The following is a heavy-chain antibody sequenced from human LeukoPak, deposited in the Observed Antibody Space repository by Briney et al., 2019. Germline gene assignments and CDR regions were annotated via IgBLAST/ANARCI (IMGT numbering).Heavy chain of an antibody. CDR2: TSYTGSNK. D-gene: IGHD6-19*01. CDR3: AKEYGTGWYYFDY. J-gene: IGHJ4*02. V-gene: IGHV3-30*18. Sequence: GGSLRLSCAASGFTFSSYGMHWVRQAPGKGLEWVAVTSYTGSNKYYADSVQGRFTISRDNSKNTLYLEMNSLRPEDTAVYYCAKEYGTGWYYFDYWGQGTLVTVSS. CDR1: GFTFSSYG.